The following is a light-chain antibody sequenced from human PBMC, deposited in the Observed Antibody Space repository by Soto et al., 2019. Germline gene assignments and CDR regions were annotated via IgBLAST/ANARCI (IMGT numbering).Light chain of an antibody. CDR1: SSDVGGYNY. CDR3: SSYTASSTLV. J-gene: IGLJ2*01. Sequence: QSAVTQPASVSGSPGQSITISCSGTSSDVGGYNYVFWYQQHPGKAPKLMIYDVSNRPSGVSNLFSGSKSGNTASLTSSGLQAEDEADYYCSSYTASSTLVFGGVTKLTAL. V-gene: IGLV2-14*03. CDR2: DVS.